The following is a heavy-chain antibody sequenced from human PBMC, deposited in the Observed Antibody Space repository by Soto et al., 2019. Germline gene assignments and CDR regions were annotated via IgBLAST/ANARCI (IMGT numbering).Heavy chain of an antibody. CDR2: ISGSGGST. J-gene: IGHJ3*02. CDR3: AKDLYDSSDYYGDAFDI. CDR1: GFTFSSYA. Sequence: GGSLRLSCAASGFTFSSYAMSWVRQAPGKGLEWVSAISGSGGSTYYADSVKGRFTISRDNSKNTLYLQMNSLRAEDTAVYYCAKDLYDSSDYYGDAFDIWGQGTMVTVSS. V-gene: IGHV3-23*01. D-gene: IGHD3-22*01.